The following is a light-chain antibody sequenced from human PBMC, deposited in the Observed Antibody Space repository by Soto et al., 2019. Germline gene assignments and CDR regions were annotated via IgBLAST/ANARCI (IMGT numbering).Light chain of an antibody. J-gene: IGKJ1*01. CDR3: QQYGSSPVT. Sequence: EIVLTQSPGTLSLSPGERTTLSCRASQSVTSSFLAWYQQKPGQAPRLLIYGASSRATGIPDRFSGSGSGTDFLLTISRLEPQDSAVYYCQQYGSSPVTFGQGTKVEI. CDR2: GAS. V-gene: IGKV3-20*01. CDR1: QSVTSSF.